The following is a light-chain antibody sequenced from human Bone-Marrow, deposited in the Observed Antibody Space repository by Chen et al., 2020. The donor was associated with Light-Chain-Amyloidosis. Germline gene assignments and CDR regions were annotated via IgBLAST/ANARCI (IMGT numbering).Light chain of an antibody. Sequence: QSALTQPASVSGSPGQSITISCTGTSSDVGGDNHVSWYQHHPDKAPKLMIYEVTTRPPLVPDRFSGSKSDNTAALTISGLQPEDEADYFCSSYTITTTLVFGSGTRVTVL. CDR1: SSDVGGDNH. CDR3: SSYTITTTLV. CDR2: EVT. J-gene: IGLJ1*01. V-gene: IGLV2-14*01.